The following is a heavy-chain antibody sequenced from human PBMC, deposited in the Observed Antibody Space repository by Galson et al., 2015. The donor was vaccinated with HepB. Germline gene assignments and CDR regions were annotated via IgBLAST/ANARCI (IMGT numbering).Heavy chain of an antibody. D-gene: IGHD3-22*01. V-gene: IGHV1-18*01. CDR3: ARGPGDYYDSSGYYSYNWFDP. CDR2: ISAYNGNT. Sequence: SVKVSCKASGYTFTSYGISWVRQAPGQGLEWMGWISAYNGNTNYAQKRQGRVTMTTDTSTSTAYMELRSLRSDDTAVYYCARGPGDYYDSSGYYSYNWFDPWGQGTLVTVSS. J-gene: IGHJ5*02. CDR1: GYTFTSYG.